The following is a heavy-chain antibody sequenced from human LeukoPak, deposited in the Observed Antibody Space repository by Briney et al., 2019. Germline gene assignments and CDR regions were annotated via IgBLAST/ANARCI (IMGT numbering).Heavy chain of an antibody. J-gene: IGHJ4*02. Sequence: PEGSPRLSCAASGFTFSSYCMNWVRQAPGKGLEWVSSISSSSSYIYYADSVKGRFTISRDDAKNSLYLQMNSLRAEDTAVYYCARRGRERVLPGFDYWGQGTLVTVCS. D-gene: IGHD2-2*01. CDR2: ISSSSSYI. V-gene: IGHV3-21*01. CDR3: ARRGRERVLPGFDY. CDR1: GFTFSSYC.